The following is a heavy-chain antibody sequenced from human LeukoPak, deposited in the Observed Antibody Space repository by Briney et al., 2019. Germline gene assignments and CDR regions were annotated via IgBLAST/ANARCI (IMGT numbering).Heavy chain of an antibody. CDR1: GFTVSSNF. J-gene: IGHJ1*01. CDR3: ARVGRSGTYYNYEYFQH. D-gene: IGHD3-10*01. V-gene: IGHV3-66*01. CDR2: IYSGGTT. Sequence: HPGGSLRLSCAASGFTVSSNFISWVRQAPGKGLEWVSIIYSGGTTYYADSLKGRFTISRDNSKNTVYLQMNSLRAEDTAVYYCARVGRSGTYYNYEYFQHWGQGSLVTVSS.